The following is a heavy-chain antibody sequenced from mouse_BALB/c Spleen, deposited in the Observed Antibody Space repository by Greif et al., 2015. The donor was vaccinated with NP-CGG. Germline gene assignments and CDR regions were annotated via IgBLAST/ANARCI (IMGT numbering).Heavy chain of an antibody. J-gene: IGHJ4*01. V-gene: IGHV2-9*02. D-gene: IGHD3-2*01. CDR1: GFSLTSYG. CDR2: IWAGGST. CDR3: ARDGDSSGYAMDY. Sequence: QVQLKESGPGLVAPSQSLSITCTVSGFSLTSYGVHWVRQPPGKGLEWLGVIWAGGSTNYNSALMSRLSISKDNSKSQVFLKMNSLQTDDTAMYYCARDGDSSGYAMDYWGQGTSVTVSS.